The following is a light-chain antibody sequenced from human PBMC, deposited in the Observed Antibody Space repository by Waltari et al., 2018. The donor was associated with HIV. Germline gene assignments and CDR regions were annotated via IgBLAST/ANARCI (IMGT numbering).Light chain of an antibody. J-gene: IGLJ3*02. Sequence: NFMLTQPHSVSESPVKTVTISCTRIRGSVASTYVPWLQQRPGSAPTTILYEHYQRPAGVPDRFSGIIDKSSNSASLTISGVKTEDEADYYCQSFDTDNHWVFGGGTRLTVL. CDR3: QSFDTDNHWV. V-gene: IGLV6-57*03. CDR1: RGSVASTY. CDR2: EHY.